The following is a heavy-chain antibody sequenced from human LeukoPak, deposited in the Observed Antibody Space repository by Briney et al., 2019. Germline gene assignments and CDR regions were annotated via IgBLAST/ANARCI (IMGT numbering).Heavy chain of an antibody. Sequence: GGSLRLSCAASGFTFNTYAMSWVRQAPGKGPEWVSAIIGSSGNTYYADSVKCRFTFSRDNSKNTLYLQMNSLKAEDTAVYYSARGATSSWYPTGLDWRPKLKWYFDISGRGTLVTVSS. D-gene: IGHD6-13*01. J-gene: IGHJ2*01. CDR1: GFTFNTYA. CDR3: ARGATSSWYPTGLDWRPKLKWYFDI. CDR2: IIGSSGNT. V-gene: IGHV3-23*01.